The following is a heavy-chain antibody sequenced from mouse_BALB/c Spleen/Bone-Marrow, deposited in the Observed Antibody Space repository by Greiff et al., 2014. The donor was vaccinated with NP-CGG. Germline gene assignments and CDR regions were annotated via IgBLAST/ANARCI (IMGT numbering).Heavy chain of an antibody. CDR2: IDPANGNT. CDR3: APDYRYSIDY. V-gene: IGHV14-3*02. J-gene: IGHJ2*01. D-gene: IGHD2-14*01. CDR1: GFNIKDTY. Sequence: VQLQQSGAELVKPGASVKLSCTGSGFNIKDTYMHWVKQRPEQGLEWIGRIDPANGNTKYDPKFQGKATITADTSSNTAYLQLSSLTSEDTAVYYCAPDYRYSIDYWGQGTPLTVSS.